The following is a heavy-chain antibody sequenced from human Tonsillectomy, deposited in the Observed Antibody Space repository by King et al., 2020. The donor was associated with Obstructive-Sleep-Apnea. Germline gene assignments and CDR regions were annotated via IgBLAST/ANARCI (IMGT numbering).Heavy chain of an antibody. D-gene: IGHD3-10*01. Sequence: QLQESGPGLVKPPETLSLTCTVSGGSISSYYWNWIRQPPGKGLEWIGYIYYSGSTNYNPSLKSRVNISIDTSKNQLSLRLSSVTAADTAVYYGARDQGYFGSGSYRDNWFDPCGQGTLVTVSS. CDR3: ARDQGYFGSGSYRDNWFDP. J-gene: IGHJ5*02. V-gene: IGHV4-59*01. CDR2: IYYSGST. CDR1: GGSISSYY.